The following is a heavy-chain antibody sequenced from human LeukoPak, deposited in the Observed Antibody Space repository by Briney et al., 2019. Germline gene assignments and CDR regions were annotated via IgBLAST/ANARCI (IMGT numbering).Heavy chain of an antibody. CDR1: GFTFSSYW. J-gene: IGHJ6*03. D-gene: IGHD3-9*01. Sequence: GGSLRLSCAASGFTFSSYWMSWDRQAPGKGLEWVANIKQDGSEKYYVDSVKGRFTISRDNAKNSLYLQMNSLRAEDTAVYYCAREREGYYDILTGYFYYYYYYMDVWGKGTTVTVSS. CDR3: AREREGYYDILTGYFYYYYYYMDV. V-gene: IGHV3-7*01. CDR2: IKQDGSEK.